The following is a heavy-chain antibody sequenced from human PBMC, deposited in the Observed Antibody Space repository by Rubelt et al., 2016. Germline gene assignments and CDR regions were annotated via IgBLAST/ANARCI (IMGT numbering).Heavy chain of an antibody. V-gene: IGHV3-23*04. CDR1: GFTFSRNA. CDR3: ATESYYRFDN. Sequence: EVQLVESGGGLVQPGGSLRLSCAASGFTFSRNAMNWVRQAPGKGLEWVSAMSGSGGNTYYADSVKGQFIISRDNSKNTLYLHMNSLRAEDTAVYYCATESYYRFDNWGQGTLVTVSS. D-gene: IGHD3-10*01. J-gene: IGHJ4*02. CDR2: MSGSGGNT.